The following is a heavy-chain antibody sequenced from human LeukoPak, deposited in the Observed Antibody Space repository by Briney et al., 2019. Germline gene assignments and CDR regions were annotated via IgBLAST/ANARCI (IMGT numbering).Heavy chain of an antibody. D-gene: IGHD4-17*01. CDR1: GFTFSSHG. V-gene: IGHV3-23*01. Sequence: PGGSLRLSCAASGFTFSSHGMCWVRQAPGRGLEWVSSISIGGYTTYSDSVKGPFTISRDHSKNTLYLQLDSLRAEDTAIYYCAKEIRPSDCWGQGTLVTVSS. J-gene: IGHJ4*02. CDR2: ISIGGYTT. CDR3: AKEIRPSDC.